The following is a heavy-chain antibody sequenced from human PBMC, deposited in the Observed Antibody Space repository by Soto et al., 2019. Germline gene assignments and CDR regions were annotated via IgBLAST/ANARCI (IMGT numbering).Heavy chain of an antibody. Sequence: PGVSLRLSCEGSGFIFSNNGMHWVRQAPGKGLEWVAFMSYDGSAKFLADSVKGRFTISRDNSKSTLFLHMSSLRAEDTAMYYCAIVRVADSPLDHWGQGTLVTVSS. V-gene: IGHV3-30*02. J-gene: IGHJ4*02. CDR2: MSYDGSAK. D-gene: IGHD3-10*02. CDR1: GFIFSNNG. CDR3: AIVRVADSPLDH.